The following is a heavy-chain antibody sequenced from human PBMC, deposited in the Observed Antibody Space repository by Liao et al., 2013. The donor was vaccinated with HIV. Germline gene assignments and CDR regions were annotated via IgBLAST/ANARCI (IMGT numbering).Heavy chain of an antibody. J-gene: IGHJ6*03. CDR1: GGSFSGYY. D-gene: IGHD4-17*01. Sequence: QVQLQQWGAGLLKPSETLSLTCAVYGGSFSGYYWSWIRQPPGKGLEWIGEINHSGSTNYNPSLKSRVTISVDTSKNQFSLKLSSVTAADTAVYYCARGRGYTVTTDGAEYYYYYMDVWGKGTTVTVSS. CDR3: ARGRGYTVTTDGAEYYYYYMDV. V-gene: IGHV4-34*01. CDR2: INHSGST.